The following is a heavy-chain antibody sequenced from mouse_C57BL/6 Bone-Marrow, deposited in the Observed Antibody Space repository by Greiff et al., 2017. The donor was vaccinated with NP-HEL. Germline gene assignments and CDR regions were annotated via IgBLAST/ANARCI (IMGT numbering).Heavy chain of an antibody. V-gene: IGHV2-9-1*01. CDR2: IWTGGGT. CDR3: ARNWEIDNYYGSSDEAMDY. D-gene: IGHD1-1*01. CDR1: GFSLTSSA. Sequence: VKLVESGPGLVAPSQSLSITCTVSGFSLTSSAISWVRQPPGKGLEWLGVIWTGGGTNYNSALKSRLSIRKDNSESQVFFKMNNLQTDNTARYYCARNWEIDNYYGSSDEAMDYWGQGTSVTVSS. J-gene: IGHJ4*01.